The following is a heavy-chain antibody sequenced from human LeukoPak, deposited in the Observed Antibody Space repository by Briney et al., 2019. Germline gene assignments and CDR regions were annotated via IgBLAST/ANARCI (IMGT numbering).Heavy chain of an antibody. J-gene: IGHJ5*02. CDR3: ARDQAPGAYYYDSSGLGFDP. D-gene: IGHD3-22*01. CDR2: ITSDSRYM. CDR1: GFTFSSYN. Sequence: GGSLRLSCAASGFTFSSYNMNWVRQAPGKGLEWVSSITSDSRYMYYADSVKGRFTISRDNAKNSLYLQMNSLRAEDTAVYYCARDQAPGAYYYDSSGLGFDPWGQGTLVTVSS. V-gene: IGHV3-21*01.